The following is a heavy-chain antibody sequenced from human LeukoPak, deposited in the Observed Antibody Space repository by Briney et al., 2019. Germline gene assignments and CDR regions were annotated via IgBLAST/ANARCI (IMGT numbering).Heavy chain of an antibody. CDR1: GGTFSSYA. V-gene: IGHV1-69*13. CDR3: ARAAPPKIAVAAWWFAP. J-gene: IGHJ5*02. CDR2: IIPIFGTA. D-gene: IGHD6-19*01. Sequence: SVKVSCKASGGTFSSYAISWVRQAPGQGLEWMGGIIPIFGTANYAQKFQGRVTITADESTSTAYMELSSLRSEDTAVYYCARAAPPKIAVAAWWFAPWGQGTLVTVSS.